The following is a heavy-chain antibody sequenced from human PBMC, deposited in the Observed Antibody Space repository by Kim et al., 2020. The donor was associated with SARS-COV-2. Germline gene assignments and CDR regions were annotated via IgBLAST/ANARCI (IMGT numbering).Heavy chain of an antibody. V-gene: IGHV1-24*01. CDR1: GYTLTELS. CDR2: FDPEDGET. D-gene: IGHD2-2*01. J-gene: IGHJ3*02. CDR3: ATARHIVVVPAALTRFDAFDI. Sequence: ASVKVSCKVSGYTLTELSMHWVRQAPGKGLEWMGGFDPEDGETIYAQKFQGRVTMTEDTSTDTAYMELSSLRSEDTAVYYCATARHIVVVPAALTRFDAFDIWGQGTMVTVSS.